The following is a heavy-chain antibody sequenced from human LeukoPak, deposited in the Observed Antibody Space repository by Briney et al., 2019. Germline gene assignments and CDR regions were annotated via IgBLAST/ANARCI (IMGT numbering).Heavy chain of an antibody. CDR1: GFTFSTFA. D-gene: IGHD3-3*01. CDR3: ASEIIFGSFDY. CDR2: IFPSGGEI. J-gene: IGHJ4*02. Sequence: TGGSLRLSCEASGFTFSTFAMIWVRQPPGKGLEWVSSIFPSGGEIHYADSVRGRFTISRDNSKSTLSLQMNSLRAEDTAVYYCASEIIFGSFDYWGQGTLVTVSS. V-gene: IGHV3-23*01.